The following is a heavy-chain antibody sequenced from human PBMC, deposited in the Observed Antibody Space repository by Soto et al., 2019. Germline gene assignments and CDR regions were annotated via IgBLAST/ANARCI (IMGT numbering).Heavy chain of an antibody. CDR1: GFTFSRYG. CDR2: ISYDGRNE. Sequence: QVQLVESGGGVVQPGRSLRLSCAASGFTFSRYGVHWVRQAPGKGLEWVALISYDGRNEYYADSVKGRFTISRDNPKNTLYLQMNSLTAEDTAVYYCVKSTYCSGGSCYQESVHYWGQGTLVTVSS. J-gene: IGHJ4*02. CDR3: VKSTYCSGGSCYQESVHY. V-gene: IGHV3-30*18. D-gene: IGHD2-15*01.